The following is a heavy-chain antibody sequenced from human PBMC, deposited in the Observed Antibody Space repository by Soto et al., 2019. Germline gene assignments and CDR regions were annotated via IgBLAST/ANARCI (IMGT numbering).Heavy chain of an antibody. CDR3: ARVDRARRKADYYYGMDV. V-gene: IGHV1-18*01. J-gene: IGHJ6*02. CDR1: GYTFTSYG. Sequence: QVQLVQSGAEVKKPGASVKVSCKASGYTFTSYGISWVRQAPGQGLEWMGWISAYNGNTNYAQKLQGRVTMTTDTPTSTAYMGLRSLRSDATAVYYCARVDRARRKADYYYGMDVWGQGTTVTVSS. D-gene: IGHD6-19*01. CDR2: ISAYNGNT.